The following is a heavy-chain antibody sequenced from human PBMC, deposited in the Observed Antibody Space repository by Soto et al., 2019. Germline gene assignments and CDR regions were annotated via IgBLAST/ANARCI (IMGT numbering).Heavy chain of an antibody. V-gene: IGHV1-69*02. D-gene: IGHD2-2*01. Sequence: QVQLVQSGAEVKKPGSSVKVSCKASGGTFSSYTISWVRQAPGQGLEWMGRIIPILGIANYAQKFQGRVTITADKSTSTAYMELSSLRSEDTAVYYCASPLDTVVPAAIGNYGMDVWGQGTTVTVSS. CDR3: ASPLDTVVPAAIGNYGMDV. CDR2: IIPILGIA. CDR1: GGTFSSYT. J-gene: IGHJ6*02.